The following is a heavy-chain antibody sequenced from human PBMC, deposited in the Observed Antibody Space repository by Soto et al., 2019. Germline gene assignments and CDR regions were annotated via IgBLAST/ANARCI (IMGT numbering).Heavy chain of an antibody. CDR2: IYYSGST. D-gene: IGHD2-21*01. CDR3: AASCVGCGGFNYYGMDV. Sequence: QVQLQESGPGLVKPSQTLSLTCTVSGGSISSGGYYWSWIRQHPGKGLECIGYIYYSGSTYYNPSLKSRVTISVDTSNNQFSLKLSSVTAADTAVYYCAASCVGCGGFNYYGMDVWGQGTTVTVSS. J-gene: IGHJ6*02. CDR1: GGSISSGGYY. V-gene: IGHV4-31*03.